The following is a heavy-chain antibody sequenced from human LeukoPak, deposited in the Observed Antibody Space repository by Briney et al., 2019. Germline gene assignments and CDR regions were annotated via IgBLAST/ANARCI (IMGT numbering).Heavy chain of an antibody. D-gene: IGHD1-7*01. Sequence: ASVKVSCKASGYTFTGYYMHWVRQAPGQGLEWMGWINPNSGGTNYAQKFQGRVTMTRDTSISTAYMELSRLRSDDTAVYYCARVGFKRRYNWNYAYDAFDIWGQGTMVTVSS. CDR3: ARVGFKRRYNWNYAYDAFDI. CDR2: INPNSGGT. J-gene: IGHJ3*02. CDR1: GYTFTGYY. V-gene: IGHV1-2*02.